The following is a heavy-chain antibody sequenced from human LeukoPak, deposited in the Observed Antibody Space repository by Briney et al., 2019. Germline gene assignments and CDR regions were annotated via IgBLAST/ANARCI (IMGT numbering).Heavy chain of an antibody. CDR1: GYTFTGYY. D-gene: IGHD4-17*01. CDR2: IHPNSGGT. J-gene: IGHJ4*02. CDR3: ARDSYGDYRTAYFDY. Sequence: ASVKVSCKASGYTFTGYYMHWVRQAPGQGLEWMGWIHPNSGGTNYAQKFQGRVTMTRDTSISTAYMELSRLRSDDTAVYYCARDSYGDYRTAYFDYWGQGTLVTVSS. V-gene: IGHV1-2*02.